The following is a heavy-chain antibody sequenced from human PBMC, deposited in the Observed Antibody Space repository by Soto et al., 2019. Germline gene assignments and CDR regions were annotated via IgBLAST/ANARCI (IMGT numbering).Heavy chain of an antibody. CDR3: ARDWVSYYDFWSGYHPWY. V-gene: IGHV1-3*01. D-gene: IGHD3-3*01. CDR1: GYTFTSYA. J-gene: IGHJ4*02. Sequence: ASVKVSCKASGYTFTSYAMHWVRQAPGQRLEWMGWINAGNGNTKYSQKFQGRVTITRDTSASTAYMELSSLRSEDTAVYYCARDWVSYYDFWSGYHPWYWGQGTLVTVSS. CDR2: INAGNGNT.